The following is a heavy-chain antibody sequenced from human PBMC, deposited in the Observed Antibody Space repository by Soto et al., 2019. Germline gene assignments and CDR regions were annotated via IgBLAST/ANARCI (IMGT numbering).Heavy chain of an antibody. CDR3: ARGGGSDSFDY. CDR2: INHLETT. D-gene: IGHD1-26*01. V-gene: IGHV4-30-2*01. Sequence: QLQLHESGSGLVKPSQTLSLTCTVSGASITYGGYSWSWIRQTPGKGLEWIGYINHLETTFYNPSFEIRLTLSIDRAKNQFSLNLNSMSAADRAVYFCARGGGSDSFDYWGQGILVTVSS. CDR1: GASITYGGYS. J-gene: IGHJ4*02.